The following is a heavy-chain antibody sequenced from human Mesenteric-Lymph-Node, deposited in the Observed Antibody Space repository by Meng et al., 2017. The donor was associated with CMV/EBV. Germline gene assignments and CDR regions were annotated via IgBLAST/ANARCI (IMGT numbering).Heavy chain of an antibody. V-gene: IGHV3-23*01. J-gene: IGHJ4*02. D-gene: IGHD3-3*01. Sequence: SGFIFGNYAMSWVRQAPGKGLEFVSGITGGGGNTYYEDSVRGRFTVSRDNSKNMLFLQMDSLRAEDTALYYCAKDQGAIFGVVPYDSWGQGTLVTVSS. CDR1: GFIFGNYA. CDR3: AKDQGAIFGVVPYDS. CDR2: ITGGGGNT.